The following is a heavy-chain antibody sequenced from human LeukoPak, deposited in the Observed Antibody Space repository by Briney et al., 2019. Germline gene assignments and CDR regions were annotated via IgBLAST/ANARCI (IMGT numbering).Heavy chain of an antibody. CDR3: ARGAVPYCSSTSCMDLYY. D-gene: IGHD2-2*01. V-gene: IGHV3-30-3*01. Sequence: GGSLRLSCAASGFTFSSYAMHWVRQAPGKGLEWVAVISYDGSNKYYADSVKGRFTISRDNSKNTLYLQMNSLRAEDTAVYYCARGAVPYCSSTSCMDLYYWGQGTLVTVSS. CDR1: GFTFSSYA. CDR2: ISYDGSNK. J-gene: IGHJ4*02.